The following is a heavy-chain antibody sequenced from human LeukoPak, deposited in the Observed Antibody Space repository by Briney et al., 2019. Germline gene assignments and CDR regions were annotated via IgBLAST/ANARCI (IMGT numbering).Heavy chain of an antibody. CDR3: ARAAADTSAYYDS. D-gene: IGHD3-22*01. CDR2: MNPSGGST. CDR1: GYTFTTDY. J-gene: IGHJ4*02. V-gene: IGHV1-46*01. Sequence: ASVTVSCKASGYTFTTDYMHWVRQAPGQGLEWMGLMNPSGGSTSYAQRFQGRVTLTRDTSTSTVYMELSSLRSDDTAVYYCARAAADTSAYYDSWGQGTLVTISS.